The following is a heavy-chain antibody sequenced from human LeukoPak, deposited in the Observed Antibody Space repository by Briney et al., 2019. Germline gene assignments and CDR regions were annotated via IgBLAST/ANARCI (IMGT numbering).Heavy chain of an antibody. J-gene: IGHJ6*02. V-gene: IGHV4-59*01. D-gene: IGHD5-12*01. CDR1: GGSISSYY. CDR2: IYYSGST. Sequence: SETLSLTCTVSGGSISSYYWSWIRQPPGKGLEWIGYIYYSGSTNYNPSLKSRVTISVDTSKNQFSLKLSSVTAADTAVYYCAGWGDSGCDFDYYYYGMDVWGQGTTVTVSS. CDR3: AGWGDSGCDFDYYYYGMDV.